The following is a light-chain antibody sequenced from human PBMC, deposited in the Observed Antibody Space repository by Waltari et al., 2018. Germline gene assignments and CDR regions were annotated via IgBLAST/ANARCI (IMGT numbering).Light chain of an antibody. CDR1: QSLLHSNGYNY. V-gene: IGKV2-28*01. CDR3: MQALQTPRT. CDR2: LGS. Sequence: DIVMNQSPLSLPVTPGEPASISCRSSQSLLHSNGYNYLDWYLQKPGQSPQLLIYLGSTRASVVPDRFSGSVSGTDFTLKISRVEAEDIGVYYCMQALQTPRTFGQGTKVEIK. J-gene: IGKJ1*01.